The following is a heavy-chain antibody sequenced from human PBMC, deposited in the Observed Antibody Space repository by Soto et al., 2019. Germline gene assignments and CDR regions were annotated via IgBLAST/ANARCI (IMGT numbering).Heavy chain of an antibody. CDR1: GYTFTSYG. CDR2: ISAYNGNT. J-gene: IGHJ6*03. CDR3: ARTKVYLGSGPRGDRIYRAV. Sequence: ASVKVSCKASGYTFTSYGISWVRQAPGQGLEWMGWISAYNGNTNYAQKLQGRVTMTTDTSTSTAYMELRSLRSDDTAVYYCARTKVYLGSGPRGDRIYRAVGGKGTTVPFSS. V-gene: IGHV1-18*01. D-gene: IGHD3-10*01.